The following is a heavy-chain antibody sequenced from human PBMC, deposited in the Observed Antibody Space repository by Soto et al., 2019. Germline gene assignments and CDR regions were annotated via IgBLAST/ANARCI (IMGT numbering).Heavy chain of an antibody. CDR2: ISGSGGST. V-gene: IGHV3-23*01. Sequence: GTLTLTCAASGFTFSSYDMSWIRQAPGKGLEWVAAISGSGGSTYYADSVKGRFTISRDNSKNTLYLQMTSLRAEDTAVYYCAKQLSGSFWFDPWGQGTLVTVSS. CDR3: AKQLSGSFWFDP. CDR1: GFTFSSYD. J-gene: IGHJ5*02. D-gene: IGHD3-10*01.